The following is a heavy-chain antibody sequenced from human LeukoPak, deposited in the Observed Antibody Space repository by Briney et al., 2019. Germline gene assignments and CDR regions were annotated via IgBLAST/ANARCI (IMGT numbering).Heavy chain of an antibody. CDR3: AVGGRIY. CDR2: INTHTGNP. CDR1: GYTFTTYT. J-gene: IGHJ4*02. D-gene: IGHD3-16*01. V-gene: IGHV7-4-1*02. Sequence: ASVKVSCKASGYTFTTYTMNWVRRVPGQGLEWMGWINTHTGNPLYAQGFTGRFVFSSDTSVTTAYLQINSLKAEDTAVYYCAVGGRIYWGQGTLVTVSS.